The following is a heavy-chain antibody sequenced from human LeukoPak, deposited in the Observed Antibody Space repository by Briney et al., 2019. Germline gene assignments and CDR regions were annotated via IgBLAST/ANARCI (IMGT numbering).Heavy chain of an antibody. V-gene: IGHV4-61*01. CDR1: GGSIDSNNAY. Sequence: SETLSLTCTVSGGSIDSNNAYWAWIRQPPGKGLEWIGYIYYSGSTNYNPSLKSRVTISVDTSKNQFSLKLSSVTAADTAVYYCARDKGMELAFDYWGQGTLVTVSS. J-gene: IGHJ4*02. CDR3: ARDKGMELAFDY. CDR2: IYYSGST. D-gene: IGHD4/OR15-4a*01.